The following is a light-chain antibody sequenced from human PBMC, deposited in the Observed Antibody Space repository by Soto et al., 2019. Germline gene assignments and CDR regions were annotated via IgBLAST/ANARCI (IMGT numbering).Light chain of an antibody. CDR2: DAS. CDR1: PSVSIF. V-gene: IGKV3-11*01. Sequence: ETVLTQSPATLSLSPGERATLSCRASPSVSIFLAWYQQKPGQVPRLLMYDASTRATGIPARFSGSGSGTDFTLTISSLEPEDSAVYYCQQRNNWPWTFGQGTKVEIK. J-gene: IGKJ1*01. CDR3: QQRNNWPWT.